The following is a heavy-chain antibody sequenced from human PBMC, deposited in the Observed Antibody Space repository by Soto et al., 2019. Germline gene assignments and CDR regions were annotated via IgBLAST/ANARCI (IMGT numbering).Heavy chain of an antibody. J-gene: IGHJ5*02. CDR1: GGSISGYY. V-gene: IGHV4-59*08. Sequence: SSETLSLTCTVSGGSISGYYWSWIRQPPGKGLEWIGYIYYSGSTNYNPSLKSRVTISVDTSKNQFSLKLSSVTAADTAVYYCARAKAPLYSSSWYWFDPWGQGTLVTVSS. CDR3: ARAKAPLYSSSWYWFDP. D-gene: IGHD6-13*01. CDR2: IYYSGST.